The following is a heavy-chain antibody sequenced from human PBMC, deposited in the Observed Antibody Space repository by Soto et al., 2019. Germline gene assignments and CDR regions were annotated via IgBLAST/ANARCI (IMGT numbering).Heavy chain of an antibody. Sequence: QLQLQESGPGLVKPSETLSLTCSVSGDSINSDKYYWGWIRQPPGKGLEWIGSIYFRGNTYYNPSLSTRVTIPLDKSKSQFSLKLNSVTAADSAVYFCARLEGLATNSYYFDFWGQGALVTVSS. J-gene: IGHJ4*02. V-gene: IGHV4-39*01. CDR1: GDSINSDKYY. D-gene: IGHD3-9*01. CDR2: IYFRGNT. CDR3: ARLEGLATNSYYFDF.